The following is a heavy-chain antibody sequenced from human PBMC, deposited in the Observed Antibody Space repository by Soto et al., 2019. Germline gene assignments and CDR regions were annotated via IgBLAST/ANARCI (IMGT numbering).Heavy chain of an antibody. CDR1: GYTFTSYG. D-gene: IGHD2-15*01. CDR2: ISAYNGNT. CDR3: AREGYCSGGSCYSRMRWFDP. Sequence: QVQLVQSGAEVKKPGASVKVSCKASGYTFTSYGISWVRQAPGQGLEWMGWISAYNGNTNYAQKLQGRVTMTTDTSTSTGYMELRSLRSDDTAVYYCAREGYCSGGSCYSRMRWFDPWGQGTLVTVSS. V-gene: IGHV1-18*01. J-gene: IGHJ5*02.